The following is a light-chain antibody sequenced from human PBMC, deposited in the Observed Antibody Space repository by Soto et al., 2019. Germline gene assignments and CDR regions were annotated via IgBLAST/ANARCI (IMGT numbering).Light chain of an antibody. J-gene: IGKJ1*01. Sequence: VIWMTHSPSLLSASTGDRFTISCLMSQGISSYLAWYQQKPGKAPELLIYAASTLQSGVPSRFSGSGSGTDFTLTISCLQSEDFATYYCQQYYSFPWTFGQGTKVDI. CDR2: AAS. V-gene: IGKV1D-8*01. CDR1: QGISSY. CDR3: QQYYSFPWT.